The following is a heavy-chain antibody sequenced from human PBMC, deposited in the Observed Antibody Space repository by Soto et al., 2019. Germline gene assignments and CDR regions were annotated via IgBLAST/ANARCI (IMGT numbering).Heavy chain of an antibody. Sequence: ASVKVSCKASGYTFTGHYIHWVRQAPGQGPEWMGEIGPASGDTRYAQKFQGRVTMTRDTPITTVYMELNNLSPDDTAVYYCGRGRSGQLVVFYWGQGTPVTVSS. D-gene: IGHD3-10*01. J-gene: IGHJ4*02. CDR2: IGPASGDT. V-gene: IGHV1-2*02. CDR3: GRGRSGQLVVFY. CDR1: GYTFTGHY.